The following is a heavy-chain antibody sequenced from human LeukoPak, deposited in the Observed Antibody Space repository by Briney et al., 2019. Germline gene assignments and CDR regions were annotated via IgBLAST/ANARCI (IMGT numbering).Heavy chain of an antibody. Sequence: GGSLRLSCAASGFTFSSYWMHWVRQAPEKGLVWVSRINSDGSSTNYADSVKGRFTISRDNAKNTLYLQMNSLRAEDTAVYYCARVYFSGYYMVPFDYWGQGTLVTVSS. CDR1: GFTFSSYW. CDR3: ARVYFSGYYMVPFDY. CDR2: INSDGSST. V-gene: IGHV3-74*01. J-gene: IGHJ4*02. D-gene: IGHD3-3*01.